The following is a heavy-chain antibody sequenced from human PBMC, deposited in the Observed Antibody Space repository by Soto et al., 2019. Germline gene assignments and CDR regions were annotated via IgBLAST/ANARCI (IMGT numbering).Heavy chain of an antibody. Sequence: QVQLVQSGAEVKKPGASVKVSCKASGYTFTSYGISWVRQAPGQGLEWMGWISAYNGNTNYAQKLQGRVTMTTDTSTNTAYMELRILKADDTAVYYWAREYYYGSGGAYWGQGTLVTVSS. CDR1: GYTFTSYG. J-gene: IGHJ4*02. D-gene: IGHD3-10*01. V-gene: IGHV1-18*01. CDR2: ISAYNGNT. CDR3: AREYYYGSGGAY.